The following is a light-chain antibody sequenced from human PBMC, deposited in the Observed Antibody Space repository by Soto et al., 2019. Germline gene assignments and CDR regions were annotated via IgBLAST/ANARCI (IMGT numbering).Light chain of an antibody. V-gene: IGLV1-44*01. CDR3: ATWDDSLNGPV. Sequence: QSVLTQPPSASGTPGQRVTISCSGSRSNIGSNSVNWYQQLPGTAPKLLMYSNSQRPSGVPDRFSGSKSGTSASLAISGLQSDDEADYYCATWDDSLNGPVFGGGTKLTVL. CDR2: SNS. J-gene: IGLJ2*01. CDR1: RSNIGSNS.